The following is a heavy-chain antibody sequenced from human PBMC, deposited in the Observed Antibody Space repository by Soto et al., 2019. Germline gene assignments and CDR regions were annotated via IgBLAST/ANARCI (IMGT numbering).Heavy chain of an antibody. CDR3: ARTMVRESNWFDP. CDR1: GFTFSSYS. D-gene: IGHD3-10*01. Sequence: GGSLRLSCAASGFTFSSYSMNWVRQAPGKGLEWVSSISSSSSYIYYADSVKGRFTISRDNAKNSLYLQMNSLRAEDTAVYYFARTMVRESNWFDPWGQGTLVTVSS. V-gene: IGHV3-21*01. J-gene: IGHJ5*02. CDR2: ISSSSSYI.